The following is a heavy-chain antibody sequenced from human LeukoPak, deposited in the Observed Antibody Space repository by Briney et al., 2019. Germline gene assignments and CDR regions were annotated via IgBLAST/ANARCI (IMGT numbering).Heavy chain of an antibody. J-gene: IGHJ4*02. CDR3: AKQYGEYSSSYFDY. V-gene: IGHV3-23*01. D-gene: IGHD6-6*01. CDR2: ISGSGGST. Sequence: GSLRLSCAAPGFTLCSYAMSWGRPAPGKGAEWVSAISGSGGSTYYADSVKGRFTISRDNSKNTLYLQMNSLRAEDTAVYYCAKQYGEYSSSYFDYWGQGTLVTVSS. CDR1: GFTLCSYA.